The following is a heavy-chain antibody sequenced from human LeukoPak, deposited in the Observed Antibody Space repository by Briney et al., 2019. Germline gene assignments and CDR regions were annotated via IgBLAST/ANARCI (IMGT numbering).Heavy chain of an antibody. CDR3: ARFRTIDYYYGMDV. CDR2: IIPIFGTA. CDR1: GGTFSSYA. V-gene: IGHV1-69*13. J-gene: IGHJ6*02. Sequence: ASVKVSCKASGGTFSSYAISWVRQAPGQGLEWMGGIIPIFGTANYARKFQGRVTITADESTSTAYMELSSLRSEDAAVYYCARFRTIDYYYGMDVWGQGTTVTVSS.